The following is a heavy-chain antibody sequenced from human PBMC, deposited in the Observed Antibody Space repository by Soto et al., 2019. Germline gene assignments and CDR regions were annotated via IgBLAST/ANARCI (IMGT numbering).Heavy chain of an antibody. CDR1: GVSVTNGDYY. CDR3: ARQRRGGYWFDP. Sequence: SETLSLTXAVSGVSVTNGDYYWTWMRQSPGKGLEWIGNIYYTETTNYNPSLNSRLSISIDTSRNQFSLQLTSVTAADTAIYYCARQRRGGYWFDPWGQGTLVTVS. CDR2: IYYTETT. J-gene: IGHJ5*02. V-gene: IGHV4-30-4*01.